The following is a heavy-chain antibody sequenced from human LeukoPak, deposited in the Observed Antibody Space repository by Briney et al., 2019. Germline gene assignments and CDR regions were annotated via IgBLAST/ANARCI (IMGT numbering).Heavy chain of an antibody. CDR3: ARDRGRVGATKEAFDI. J-gene: IGHJ3*02. CDR1: GYTFTDYY. Sequence: GASVTVSYMASGYTFTDYYMLWERQAPGQRLEPRGWINPNSGETTYAQMFEGRVTMTRDTSITTAYMGLSRLRIGGTAVYYCARDRGRVGATKEAFDIWGQGTMVTVSS. CDR2: INPNSGET. D-gene: IGHD1-26*01. V-gene: IGHV1-2*02.